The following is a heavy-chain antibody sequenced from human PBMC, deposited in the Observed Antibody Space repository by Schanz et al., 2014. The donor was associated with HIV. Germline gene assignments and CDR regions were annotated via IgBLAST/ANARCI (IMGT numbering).Heavy chain of an antibody. J-gene: IGHJ4*02. CDR1: GFTFNNYG. V-gene: IGHV3-33*01. Sequence: QVDLVESGGGVVQPGRSLRLSCTASGFTFNNYGMQWVRQAPGKGLEWVAIIWYDGNNKNYADSVTGRFTISRDNSKNTMYLQMNSLRAEDTSVYYCARGFQGFDYWGQGTLVTVSS. D-gene: IGHD3-10*01. CDR3: ARGFQGFDY. CDR2: IWYDGNNK.